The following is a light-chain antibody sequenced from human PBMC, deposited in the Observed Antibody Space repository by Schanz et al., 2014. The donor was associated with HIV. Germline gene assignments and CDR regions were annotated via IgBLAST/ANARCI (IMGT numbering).Light chain of an antibody. CDR2: GAS. V-gene: IGKV3D-15*01. Sequence: ETVMTQSPATLSVFPGEGVTLSCRASQSVSTRSAWFQQKPGQAPRLLIYGASSRATGISDRFSGSGSGTEFTLTISSLQSEDFAVYYCQQCHNWPITFGQGTRLEIK. J-gene: IGKJ5*01. CDR1: QSVSTR. CDR3: QQCHNWPIT.